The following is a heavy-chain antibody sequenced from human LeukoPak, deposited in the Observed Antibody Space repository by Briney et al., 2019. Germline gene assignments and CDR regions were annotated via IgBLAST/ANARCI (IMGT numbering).Heavy chain of an antibody. J-gene: IGHJ4*02. CDR2: IYSGGNT. CDR3: ARRAGDYSHPYDY. V-gene: IGHV3-53*01. CDR1: GFTFSSYW. Sequence: GGSLRLSCAASGFTFSSYWMSWARQAPGKGLEWVSFIYSGGNTHYSDSVKGRFTISRDNSKNTLYLQMNSLRAEDTAVYYCARRAGDYSHPYDYWGQGTLVTVSS. D-gene: IGHD3-22*01.